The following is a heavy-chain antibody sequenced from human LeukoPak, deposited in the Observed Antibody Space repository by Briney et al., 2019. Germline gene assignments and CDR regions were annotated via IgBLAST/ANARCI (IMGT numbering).Heavy chain of an antibody. V-gene: IGHV1-18*01. CDR3: ARGPSIVVVPAALDY. Sequence: ASVKVSCKASGYTFTSYGISWVRQAPGQGLEWMGWISAYNGNTNYAQKLQGRVTMTTDTSTSTAYMELRSLRSDDTAVYYCARGPSIVVVPAALDYWGQGTLVTVSS. CDR1: GYTFTSYG. CDR2: ISAYNGNT. D-gene: IGHD2-2*01. J-gene: IGHJ4*02.